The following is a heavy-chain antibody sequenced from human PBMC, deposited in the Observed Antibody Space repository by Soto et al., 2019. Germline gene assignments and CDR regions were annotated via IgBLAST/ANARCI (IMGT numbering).Heavy chain of an antibody. CDR1: GFTFSSYG. CDR2: SSATGAGT. J-gene: IGHJ4*02. Sequence: EVQLLESGGGLVQPGGSLRLSCAASGFTFSSYGMTWVRQAPGKGLEWVSFSSATGAGTYYADSVKGRFTISRDNSKNTLYRQMTSLRADDTAVYYCAKDRRAGGNYGLYSDFWGQGALVIVSS. CDR3: AKDRRAGGNYGLYSDF. D-gene: IGHD1-7*01. V-gene: IGHV3-23*01.